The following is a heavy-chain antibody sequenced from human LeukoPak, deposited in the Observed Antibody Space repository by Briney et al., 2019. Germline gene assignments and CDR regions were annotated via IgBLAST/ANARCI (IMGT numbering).Heavy chain of an antibody. CDR3: ARGYYYDSSGYPFDY. CDR2: IYSCGST. D-gene: IGHD3-22*01. J-gene: IGHJ4*02. V-gene: IGHV3-53*05. CDR1: GFTVSSNY. Sequence: GGSLRLSCAASGFTVSSNYMSWVRQAPGKGLEWVSVIYSCGSTYYADSVKGRFTISRDNSKNTLYLQINSLRAEDTAVYYCARGYYYDSSGYPFDYWGQGTLVTVSS.